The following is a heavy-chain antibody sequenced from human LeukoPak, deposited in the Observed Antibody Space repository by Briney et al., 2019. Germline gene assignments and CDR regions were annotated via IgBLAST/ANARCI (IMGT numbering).Heavy chain of an antibody. CDR1: GGSFSGYY. CDR2: INHSGST. Sequence: SETLSLTCAVYGGSFSGYYWSWIRQPPGKGLEWIGEINHSGSTNYNPSLKSRVTISVDTSKNQFSLRLSSVTAADTAVYYCARGKNYDFWSGSNVMADYYYMDVWGKGTTVTVSS. J-gene: IGHJ6*03. CDR3: ARGKNYDFWSGSNVMADYYYMDV. V-gene: IGHV4-34*01. D-gene: IGHD3-3*01.